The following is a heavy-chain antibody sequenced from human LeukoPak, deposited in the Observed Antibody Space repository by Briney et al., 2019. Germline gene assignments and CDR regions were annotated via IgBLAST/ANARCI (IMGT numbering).Heavy chain of an antibody. Sequence: GXSLRLSCAPSGFTFDDYGMSWVRQAPGKGLEWVSGINWNGGSTVYADSVKGRFTISRDNAKNSLYLQMNSLRAEDTALYYCARDFFPRIAVAGTPPVVYWGQGTLVTGSS. CDR3: ARDFFPRIAVAGTPPVVY. CDR2: INWNGGST. V-gene: IGHV3-20*04. J-gene: IGHJ4*02. D-gene: IGHD6-19*01. CDR1: GFTFDDYG.